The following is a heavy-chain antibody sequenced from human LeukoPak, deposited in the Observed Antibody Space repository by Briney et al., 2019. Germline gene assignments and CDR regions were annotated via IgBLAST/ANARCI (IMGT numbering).Heavy chain of an antibody. CDR3: ASAGKAFDI. D-gene: IGHD3-10*01. Sequence: GGSLRLSCAASGFTLSSYWMSWVRQAPGKGLEWVANIKQDGSEKYYVDSVKGRFTISRDNAKNSLYLQMNSLRAEDTAVYYCASAGKAFDIWGQGTMVTVSS. CDR1: GFTLSSYW. V-gene: IGHV3-7*01. J-gene: IGHJ3*02. CDR2: IKQDGSEK.